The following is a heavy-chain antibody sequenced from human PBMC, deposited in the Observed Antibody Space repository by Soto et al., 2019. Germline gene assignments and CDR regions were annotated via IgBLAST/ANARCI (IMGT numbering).Heavy chain of an antibody. CDR3: SYDSSRGDY. CDR1: GFAFSSAW. Sequence: GGSLRLSCAASGFAFSSAWMIWVRQAPGKGLEWVGRLKSEAAGGTTDYAAPVKGRFTISRDDSKNTLYLQMNSLKTDDTAVYYCSYDSSRGDYWGLGTLVTVSS. D-gene: IGHD3-22*01. J-gene: IGHJ4*02. CDR2: LKSEAAGGTT. V-gene: IGHV3-15*01.